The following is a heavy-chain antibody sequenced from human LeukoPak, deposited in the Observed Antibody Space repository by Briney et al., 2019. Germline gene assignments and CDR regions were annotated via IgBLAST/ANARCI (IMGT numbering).Heavy chain of an antibody. V-gene: IGHV3-9*03. J-gene: IGHJ3*02. D-gene: IGHD4-17*01. CDR3: AKDATAEDGDYIVGDAFDI. CDR1: GFTFDDYA. Sequence: PGGSLRLSCAASGFTFDDYAMHWVRQAPGKGLEWVSGISWNSGSIGYADSVNGRFTISRDNAKKSLYLHMSSLRAEDMALYYCAKDATAEDGDYIVGDAFDIWGQGTMVTVSS. CDR2: ISWNSGSI.